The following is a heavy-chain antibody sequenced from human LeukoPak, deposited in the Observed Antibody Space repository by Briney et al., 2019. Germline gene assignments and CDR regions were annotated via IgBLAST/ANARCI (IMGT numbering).Heavy chain of an antibody. Sequence: GASVKVSCKASGGTFSSYAISWVRQAPGQGLEWMGGIIPIFGTANYAQKFQGRVTITADESTSTAYMELSSLRSEDTAVYYCARVGGGSYYDAFDIWGQGTMVTVSS. V-gene: IGHV1-69*13. CDR2: IIPIFGTA. J-gene: IGHJ3*02. CDR1: GGTFSSYA. CDR3: ARVGGGSYYDAFDI. D-gene: IGHD1-26*01.